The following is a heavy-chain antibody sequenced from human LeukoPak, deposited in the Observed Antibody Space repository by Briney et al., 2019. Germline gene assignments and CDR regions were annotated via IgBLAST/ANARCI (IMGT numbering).Heavy chain of an antibody. CDR2: IYYSGST. CDR3: AVSGSYSEYYFDY. J-gene: IGHJ4*02. Sequence: SETLSLTCTVSGGSISSYYWSWIRQPPGKGLEWIGYIYYSGSTNYNPSLESRVTISVDTSKNQFSLKLSSVTAADTAVYYCAVSGSYSEYYFDYWGQGTLVTVSS. CDR1: GGSISSYY. D-gene: IGHD1-26*01. V-gene: IGHV4-59*01.